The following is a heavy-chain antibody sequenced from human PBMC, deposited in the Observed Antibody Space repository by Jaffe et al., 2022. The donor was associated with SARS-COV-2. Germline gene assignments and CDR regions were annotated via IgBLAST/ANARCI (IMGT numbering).Heavy chain of an antibody. Sequence: QVQLVESGGGVVQPGRSLRLSCAASGFTFSSYAMHWVRQAPGKGLEWVAVISYDGSNKYYADSVKGRFTISRDNSKNTLYLQMNSLRAEDTAVYYCARGVDPGYCSGGSCYLYYYYGMDVWGQGTTVTVSS. J-gene: IGHJ6*02. V-gene: IGHV3-30-3*01. CDR2: ISYDGSNK. CDR1: GFTFSSYA. CDR3: ARGVDPGYCSGGSCYLYYYYGMDV. D-gene: IGHD2-15*01.